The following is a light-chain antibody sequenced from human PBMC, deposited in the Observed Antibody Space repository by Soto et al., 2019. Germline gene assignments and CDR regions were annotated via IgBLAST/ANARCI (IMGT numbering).Light chain of an antibody. J-gene: IGKJ3*01. CDR3: QQYGSSPRFT. Sequence: EIVLTQSPGTLSLSPGERATLSCRASQNVTNNYLAWYQQKPGQAPRLLIYGASSRATGIPDRFSGSGSGTDFTLTISRLEPEDFAVYYCQQYGSSPRFTFGPGTKVDIK. V-gene: IGKV3-20*01. CDR2: GAS. CDR1: QNVTNNY.